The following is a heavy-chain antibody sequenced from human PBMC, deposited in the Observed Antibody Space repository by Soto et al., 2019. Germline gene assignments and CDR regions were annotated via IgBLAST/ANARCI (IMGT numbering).Heavy chain of an antibody. D-gene: IGHD2-21*01. CDR3: TRGGDRSAYEFDI. J-gene: IGHJ3*02. V-gene: IGHV3-74*01. Sequence: GSLRLSCAASGFTFSNYWMHWVRQAPGKGLVWVSRINAEGSSARYADSVRGRFTTTRDNAKNTQYLQMNSLRDEDAAVYYCTRGGDRSAYEFDIWGRGTRVTVSS. CDR1: GFTFSNYW. CDR2: INAEGSSA.